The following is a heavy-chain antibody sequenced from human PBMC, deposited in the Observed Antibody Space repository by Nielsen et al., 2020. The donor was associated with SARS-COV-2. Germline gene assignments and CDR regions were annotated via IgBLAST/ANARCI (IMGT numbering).Heavy chain of an antibody. CDR1: GYTFTSYA. Sequence: ASVKVSCKASGYTFTSYAMNWVRQAPGQGLEWMGWINTNTGNPTYAQGFTGRFVFSLDTSVSTAYLQISSLKAEDTAVYYCARIDYGDYYYYYGMGVWGQGTTVTVSS. CDR3: ARIDYGDYYYYYGMGV. D-gene: IGHD4-17*01. CDR2: INTNTGNP. V-gene: IGHV7-4-1*02. J-gene: IGHJ6*02.